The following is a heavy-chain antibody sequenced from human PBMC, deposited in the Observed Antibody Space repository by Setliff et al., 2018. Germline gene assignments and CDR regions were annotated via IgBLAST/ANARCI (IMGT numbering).Heavy chain of an antibody. J-gene: IGHJ5*02. V-gene: IGHV1-18*01. CDR3: ARINFYDSTAYYYAPHH. CDR1: GYTFTNYG. Sequence: ASVKVSCKASGYTFTNYGINWVRQAPGQGLEWMGWISAYTGNTNYAQKLQGRVSMTTDTSTSTAYMELRSLTSDDTAVYYCARINFYDSTAYYYAPHHWGQGTLVTVSS. CDR2: ISAYTGNT. D-gene: IGHD3-22*01.